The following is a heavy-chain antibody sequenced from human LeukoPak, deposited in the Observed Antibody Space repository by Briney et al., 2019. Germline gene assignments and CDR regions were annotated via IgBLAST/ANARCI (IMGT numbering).Heavy chain of an antibody. CDR2: ISGSGGST. CDR3: ARVGAPSYYDSSAFYY. D-gene: IGHD3-22*01. J-gene: IGHJ4*02. CDR1: GFIFSSYA. V-gene: IGHV3-23*01. Sequence: PGGSLRLSCAASGFIFSSYAMSWVRQAPGKGLEWVSTISGSGGSTYYADSVKGRFTISRDTSKNTLYLQMNSLRTEDTAVYYCARVGAPSYYDSSAFYYWGQGTLVTVSS.